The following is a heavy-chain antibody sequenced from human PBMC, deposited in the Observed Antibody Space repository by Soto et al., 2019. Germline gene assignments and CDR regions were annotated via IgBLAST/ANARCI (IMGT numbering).Heavy chain of an antibody. Sequence: PGGSLRLSCAASGFTFSSYWMHWVRQAPGKGLVWVSRINSDGSSTSYADSVKGRFTISRDNAKNTLYLQMNSLRAEDTAVYYCARDLAISYYYDSSGYTTPDYWGQGTLVTVS. CDR2: INSDGSST. J-gene: IGHJ4*02. D-gene: IGHD3-22*01. V-gene: IGHV3-74*01. CDR1: GFTFSSYW. CDR3: ARDLAISYYYDSSGYTTPDY.